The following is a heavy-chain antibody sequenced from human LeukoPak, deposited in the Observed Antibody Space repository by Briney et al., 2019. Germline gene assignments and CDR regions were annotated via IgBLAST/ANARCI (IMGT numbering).Heavy chain of an antibody. CDR2: TYYRSKWYN. D-gene: IGHD6-19*01. CDR3: ARETTASGSPFDY. J-gene: IGHJ4*02. CDR1: GDSVSSNSAA. Sequence: SQTLSLTCAISGDSVSSNSAAWNWIRQSPSRGLEWLGRTYYRSKWYNDYALSVKSPITINPDTSKNQFSLQLNSVTPEDMAVYSCARETTASGSPFDYWGQGTLVTVSS. V-gene: IGHV6-1*01.